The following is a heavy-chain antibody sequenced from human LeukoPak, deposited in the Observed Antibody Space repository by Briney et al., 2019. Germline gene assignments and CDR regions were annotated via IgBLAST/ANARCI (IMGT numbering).Heavy chain of an antibody. V-gene: IGHV4-34*01. CDR2: INHSGST. J-gene: IGHJ4*02. CDR3: ASRLLWFGELPRY. CDR1: GGSFSGYY. D-gene: IGHD3-10*01. Sequence: SETLSLTCAVYGGSFSGYYWSWIRQPPGKGLEWIGEINHSGSTNYNSSLKSRVTISLDTPENHFSLKLRSVTAADTAVYYCASRLLWFGELPRYWGQGTLVTVSS.